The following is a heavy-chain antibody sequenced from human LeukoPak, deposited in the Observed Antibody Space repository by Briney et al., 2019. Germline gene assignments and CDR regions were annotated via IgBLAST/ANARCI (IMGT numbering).Heavy chain of an antibody. V-gene: IGHV3-11*04. CDR3: AREASGNYHVFDS. D-gene: IGHD6-25*01. J-gene: IGHJ4*02. CDR2: ITNTGRST. Sequence: PGGSLRLSCEASGFSLSSYFMSWIRQAPGKGLEWVSYITNTGRSTNYADAEKGRFTISRDNAKQSVYLEMTDLRAEDTAVYYCAREASGNYHVFDSWGQGTLVTVSS. CDR1: GFSLSSYF.